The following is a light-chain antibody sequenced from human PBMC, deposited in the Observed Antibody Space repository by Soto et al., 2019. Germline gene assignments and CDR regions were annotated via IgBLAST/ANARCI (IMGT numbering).Light chain of an antibody. Sequence: QSALTQPASVSGSPGQSITISCTGTSSVVGGYNYVSWYQQHPGKAPKLMIYEVSNRPSGVSNRFSGSKSGNTASQTISGLQAEDEADYYCSSYTSSSTRVFGGGTKLTVL. J-gene: IGLJ3*02. V-gene: IGLV2-14*01. CDR1: SSVVGGYNY. CDR2: EVS. CDR3: SSYTSSSTRV.